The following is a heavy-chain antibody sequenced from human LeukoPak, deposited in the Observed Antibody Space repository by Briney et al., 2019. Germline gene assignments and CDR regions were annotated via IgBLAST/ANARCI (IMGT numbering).Heavy chain of an antibody. Sequence: SETLSLTCTVSGGSISTISYYWGWIRQPPGTGLEWIGSIYYSGSTYYNPSLKSRVTMSVDTSKNQFSLKLSSVTAADTAVYYCAGDAEYYYDSSGNAFDIWGQGTMVTVSS. D-gene: IGHD3-22*01. CDR3: AGDAEYYYDSSGNAFDI. J-gene: IGHJ3*02. CDR2: IYYSGST. CDR1: GGSISTISYY. V-gene: IGHV4-39*07.